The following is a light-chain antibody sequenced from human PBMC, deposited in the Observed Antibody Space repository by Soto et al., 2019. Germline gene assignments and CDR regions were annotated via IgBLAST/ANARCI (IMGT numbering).Light chain of an antibody. CDR2: GAS. Sequence: EIVLTPSPATLSLSPGERATLSCRASQSVSSSYLAWYQQKPGPAPRLLIYGASRRATGIPDRFSGRGSGTAFPLTISRLEPEDFAVYSCQQYASSPPTFRQGTKVDI. CDR3: QQYASSPPT. V-gene: IGKV3-20*01. CDR1: QSVSSSY. J-gene: IGKJ1*01.